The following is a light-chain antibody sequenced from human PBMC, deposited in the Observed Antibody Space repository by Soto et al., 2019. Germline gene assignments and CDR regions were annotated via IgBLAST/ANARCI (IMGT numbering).Light chain of an antibody. V-gene: IGLV1-44*01. J-gene: IGLJ2*01. CDR2: RNT. CDR3: ASWDDSLDVVV. Sequence: QSVLTQPPSASGTPGQRVTISCSGSTSNIGSDIVNWYQQLPGTAPKLLIYRNTQRPSGVPDRFSGSKSGASASLAISGLQSEDEADYYCASWDDSLDVVVFGGGTKLTVL. CDR1: TSNIGSDI.